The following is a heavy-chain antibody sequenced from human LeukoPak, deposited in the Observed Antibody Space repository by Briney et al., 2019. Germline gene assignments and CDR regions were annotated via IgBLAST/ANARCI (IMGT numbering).Heavy chain of an antibody. CDR1: GFTFRSFA. CDR3: AKATLLGARPYDAFDI. D-gene: IGHD3-16*01. Sequence: PGGSLRLSCAASGFTFRSFAMSWVRQAPGKGLEWVSSISDSGDSTYYADSVKGRFTISRDNAKNSLYLQMNSLRAEDTALYYCAKATLLGARPYDAFDIWGQGTMVTVSS. J-gene: IGHJ3*02. V-gene: IGHV3-23*01. CDR2: ISDSGDST.